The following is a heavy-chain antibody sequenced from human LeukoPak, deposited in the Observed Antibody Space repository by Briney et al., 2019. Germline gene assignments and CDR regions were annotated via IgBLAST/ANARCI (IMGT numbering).Heavy chain of an antibody. Sequence: PSETLSLTCTVSGGSIKSNYWSWIRQPPGKGLEWIGYGYYSGTTNYNPSFKSRVTTSLDTSKSQFSLKLRFVTTADTAVYYCAREGDPGSGYNYGNWLDPWGQGTLVTVSS. CDR1: GGSIKSNY. V-gene: IGHV4-59*01. J-gene: IGHJ5*02. CDR2: GYYSGTT. D-gene: IGHD5-24*01. CDR3: AREGDPGSGYNYGNWLDP.